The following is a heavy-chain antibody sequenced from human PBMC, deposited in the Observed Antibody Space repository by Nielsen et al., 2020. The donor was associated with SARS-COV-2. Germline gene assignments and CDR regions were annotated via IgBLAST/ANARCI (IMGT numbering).Heavy chain of an antibody. V-gene: IGHV3-9*01. CDR3: AREWWGFDS. D-gene: IGHD2-15*01. Sequence: GGSLRLSCAASGFTFDDYAMHWVRHAPGKGLEWVSGISWNSGSIGYADSVKGRFTISRDNAKNSLYLQMNSLRAEDTAVYYCAREWWGFDSWGQGTLVTVSS. J-gene: IGHJ4*02. CDR1: GFTFDDYA. CDR2: ISWNSGSI.